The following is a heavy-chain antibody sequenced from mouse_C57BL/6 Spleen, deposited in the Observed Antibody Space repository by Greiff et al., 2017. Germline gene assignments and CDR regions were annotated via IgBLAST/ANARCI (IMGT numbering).Heavy chain of an antibody. CDR1: GYTFTSYW. CDR3: ARGACSGPSYYFDY. J-gene: IGHJ2*01. CDR2: IYPSDSET. D-gene: IGHD3-2*02. V-gene: IGHV1-61*01. Sequence: QVQLQQPGAELVRPGSSVKLSCKASGYTFTSYWMDWVKQRPGQGLEWIGNIYPSDSETHYNQKFKDKATLTVDKSSSTAYMQLSRLTPAGSAVYDCARGACSGPSYYFDYWGQGTTLTVSS.